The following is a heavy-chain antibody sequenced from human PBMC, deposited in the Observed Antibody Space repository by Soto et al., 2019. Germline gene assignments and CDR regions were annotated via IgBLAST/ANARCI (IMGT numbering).Heavy chain of an antibody. V-gene: IGHV1-2*04. Sequence: ASVKVSCKASGYTFTGYYMHWVRQAPGQGLEWMGWINPNSGGTNYAQKFQGWVTMTRDTSISTAYMELSRLRSDDTAVYYCARDPYYYDSRGYYRAFDIWGQGTMVTVSS. J-gene: IGHJ3*02. D-gene: IGHD3-22*01. CDR1: GYTFTGYY. CDR2: INPNSGGT. CDR3: ARDPYYYDSRGYYRAFDI.